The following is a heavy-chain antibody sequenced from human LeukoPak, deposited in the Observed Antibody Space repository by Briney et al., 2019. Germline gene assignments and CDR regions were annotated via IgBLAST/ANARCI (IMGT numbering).Heavy chain of an antibody. CDR3: ARGPPLFDP. CDR2: IGNNGGGI. CDR1: GFTFSTYT. V-gene: IGHV3-23*01. Sequence: PGGSLRLSCAASGFTFSTYTMYWVRHPPGKRLEWVSIIGNNGGGIHYADSVKGRFTISRDNFKNALYLQMNSLRVEDTAVYYCARGPPLFDPWGQGTLVTVSS. J-gene: IGHJ5*02.